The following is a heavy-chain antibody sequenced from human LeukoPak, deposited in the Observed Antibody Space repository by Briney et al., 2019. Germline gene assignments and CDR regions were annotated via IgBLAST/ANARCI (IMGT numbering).Heavy chain of an antibody. CDR1: GFIFSDYY. D-gene: IGHD6-13*01. J-gene: IGHJ4*02. CDR3: ARADSSSWFDY. Sequence: PGGSLRLSCAASGFIFSDYYMTWIRQAPGKGLEWVSHISGSSGYTNYAESVKGRFTISRDNGKNSLYLRMDRLRPEDTAVYYCARADSSSWFDYWGQGALITVSS. V-gene: IGHV3-11*05. CDR2: ISGSSGYT.